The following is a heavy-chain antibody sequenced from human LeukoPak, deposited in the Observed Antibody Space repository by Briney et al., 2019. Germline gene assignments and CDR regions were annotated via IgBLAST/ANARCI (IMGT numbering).Heavy chain of an antibody. D-gene: IGHD6-13*01. CDR2: VSYRGTT. Sequence: SETLSLTSTVFGGPISSYYWNWIRQPPGKGLEWIGYVSYRGTTNYNPSLKSRVTISVDTSKNQFSLKLSSVTAADTAVYYCARPYSSNWYDAFHIWGQGTMVTVSS. J-gene: IGHJ3*02. CDR3: ARPYSSNWYDAFHI. CDR1: GGPISSYY. V-gene: IGHV4-59*01.